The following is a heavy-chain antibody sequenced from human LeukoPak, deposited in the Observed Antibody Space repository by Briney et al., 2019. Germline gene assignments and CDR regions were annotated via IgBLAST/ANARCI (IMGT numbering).Heavy chain of an antibody. Sequence: PGGSLRLSCAASGFTFSSYAMSWVRQAPGKGLEWVSAICGSGGSTYYADSVKGLFTTSRDTTKSTLYLQINSVRAEDTPVYFSAKCPSYYDRSPDYWGQGTLVTVSS. CDR2: ICGSGGST. CDR3: AKCPSYYDRSPDY. J-gene: IGHJ4*02. CDR1: GFTFSSYA. V-gene: IGHV3-23*01. D-gene: IGHD3-22*01.